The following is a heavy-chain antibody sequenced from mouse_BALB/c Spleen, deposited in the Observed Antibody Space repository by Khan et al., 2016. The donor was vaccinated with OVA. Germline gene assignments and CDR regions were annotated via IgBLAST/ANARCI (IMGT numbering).Heavy chain of an antibody. Sequence: QVQLQQSGAELARPGASVKMSCEASGYTFTSNTMHWVKQRPGQGLEWIGYINPRSGYTNYNQKFKDKATLTADKSSSTAYMQLSSLASEDSAVYYCARRTTGYAMDYWGQGTSVIVSS. D-gene: IGHD2-14*01. CDR3: ARRTTGYAMDY. CDR1: GYTFTSNT. CDR2: INPRSGYT. J-gene: IGHJ4*01. V-gene: IGHV1-4*01.